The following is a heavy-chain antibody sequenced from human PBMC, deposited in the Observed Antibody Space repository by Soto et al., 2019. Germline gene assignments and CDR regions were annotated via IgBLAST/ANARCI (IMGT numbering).Heavy chain of an antibody. Sequence: QVQLVQSGAEVKKPGASVKVSCKASGYTFTSYYMHWVRQAPGQGLEWMGIINPSGGSTSYAQKFLGRVTMTRQTSTSTAYMVLSSLRSEDTSVYYCAREASAFDSWGQGTLVTVSS. J-gene: IGHJ4*02. V-gene: IGHV1-46*01. CDR2: INPSGGST. CDR3: AREASAFDS. CDR1: GYTFTSYY. D-gene: IGHD1-26*01.